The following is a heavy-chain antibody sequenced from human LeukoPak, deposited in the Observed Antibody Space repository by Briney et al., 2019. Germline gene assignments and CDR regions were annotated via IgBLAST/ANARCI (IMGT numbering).Heavy chain of an antibody. CDR1: GFTFSSYS. CDR3: ARASARYCSSTGCSDFDY. V-gene: IGHV3-48*02. Sequence: GGSLRLSCAASGFTFSSYSMNWVRQAPGKGLEWVSYISSSSSPMYYADSVKGRFTISRDNAKNSLFLQMNSLRDEDTAVYYCARASARYCSSTGCSDFDYWGLGTLVTVSS. CDR2: ISSSSSPM. J-gene: IGHJ4*02. D-gene: IGHD2-2*01.